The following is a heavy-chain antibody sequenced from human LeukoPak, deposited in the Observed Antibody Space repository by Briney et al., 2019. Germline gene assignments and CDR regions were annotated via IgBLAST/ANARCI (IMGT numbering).Heavy chain of an antibody. Sequence: GGSLRLSCAASGFTFSSYGMHWVRQAPGKGLEWVAVISYDGSNKYYADSVKGRFTISRDNSKNTLYLQMNSLRAEDTAVYYCAKDGGYGSASYNWLDPWGQGTLVTVSS. D-gene: IGHD3-10*01. CDR3: AKDGGYGSASYNWLDP. V-gene: IGHV3-30*18. J-gene: IGHJ5*02. CDR2: ISYDGSNK. CDR1: GFTFSSYG.